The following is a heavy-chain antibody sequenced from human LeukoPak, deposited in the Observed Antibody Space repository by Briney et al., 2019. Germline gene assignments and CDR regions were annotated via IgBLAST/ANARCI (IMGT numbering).Heavy chain of an antibody. V-gene: IGHV3-30-3*01. J-gene: IGHJ6*02. CDR1: GFTFSSYA. CDR3: ARGSVAVAGTSHYYGLDV. CDR2: ISYDGSNK. Sequence: GGSLRLSCAASGFTFSSYAMHWVRQAPGKGLEWVAVISYDGSNKYYADSVKGRFTISRDNSKNTLYLQMNSLRAEDTAVYYCARGSVAVAGTSHYYGLDVWGQGTTVTVSS. D-gene: IGHD6-19*01.